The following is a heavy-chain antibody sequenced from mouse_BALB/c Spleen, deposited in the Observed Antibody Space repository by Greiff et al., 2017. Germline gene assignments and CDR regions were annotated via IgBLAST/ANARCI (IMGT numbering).Heavy chain of an antibody. J-gene: IGHJ2*01. CDR3: ARFRYYGNGDY. Sequence: VQLQESGAELARPGASVKMSCKASGYTFTSYTMHWVKQRPGQGLEWIGYINPSSGYTNYNQKFKDKATLTADKSSSTAYMQLSSLTSEDSAVYYCARFRYYGNGDYWGQGTTLTVSS. CDR2: INPSSGYT. V-gene: IGHV1-4*01. D-gene: IGHD2-1*01. CDR1: GYTFTSYT.